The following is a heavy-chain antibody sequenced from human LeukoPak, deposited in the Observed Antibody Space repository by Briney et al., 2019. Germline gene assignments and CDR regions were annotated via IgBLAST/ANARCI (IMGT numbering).Heavy chain of an antibody. CDR2: INQDGSQK. Sequence: GGSLRLSCAASGFPFSTHWMSWVRQAPGKGLEWVANINQDGSQKSCVDSVKGRFSISRDNAKDSLYLQMHSLRAEDTAVYYCARSNREFASGSGDYWGQGTLVTVSS. V-gene: IGHV3-7*05. CDR3: ARSNREFASGSGDY. D-gene: IGHD3-10*01. J-gene: IGHJ4*02. CDR1: GFPFSTHW.